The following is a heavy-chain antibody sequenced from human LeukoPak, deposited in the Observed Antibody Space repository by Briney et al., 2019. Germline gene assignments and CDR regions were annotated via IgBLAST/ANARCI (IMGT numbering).Heavy chain of an antibody. CDR2: IYYSGST. J-gene: IGHJ4*02. D-gene: IGHD3-9*01. CDR1: GGSISSYY. V-gene: IGHV4-59*01. Sequence: SETLSLTCTVSGGSISSYYWSWIRQPPGKGLEWSGYIYYSGSTNYNPSLKSRVTISVDTSKNQFSLKLSSVTAADTAVYYCARGPHYDILTGYYPFDYWGQGTLVTVSS. CDR3: ARGPHYDILTGYYPFDY.